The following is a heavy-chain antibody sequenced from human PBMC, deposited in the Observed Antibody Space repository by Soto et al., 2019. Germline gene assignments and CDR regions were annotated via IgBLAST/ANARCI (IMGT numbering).Heavy chain of an antibody. V-gene: IGHV4-59*01. Sequence: SETLSLTCTVSGGSITLYYWNWIRRSPGKGLEWIGYMYSSGSTNYRSSLKSRVTISGDTSKNQFSLRLRSVTAADTAVYFCARSTGYGDSYFDYWGQGALVTVSS. CDR1: GGSITLYY. D-gene: IGHD4-17*01. J-gene: IGHJ4*02. CDR3: ARSTGYGDSYFDY. CDR2: MYSSGST.